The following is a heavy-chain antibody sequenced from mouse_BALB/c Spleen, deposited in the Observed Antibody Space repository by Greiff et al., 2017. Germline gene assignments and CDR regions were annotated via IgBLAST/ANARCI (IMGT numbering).Heavy chain of an antibody. CDR3: ARDEDYCGLFDY. CDR2: IRNKANGYTT. D-gene: IGHD1-2*01. Sequence: EVMLVESGGGLVQPGGSLRLSCATSGFTFTDYYMSWVRQPPGKALEWLGFIRNKANGYTTEYSVSVKGRFTISRDNSQSILYLQMNTLRAEDSAAYYCARDEDYCGLFDYWGQGTTLTVSS. J-gene: IGHJ2*01. CDR1: GFTFTDYY. V-gene: IGHV7-3*02.